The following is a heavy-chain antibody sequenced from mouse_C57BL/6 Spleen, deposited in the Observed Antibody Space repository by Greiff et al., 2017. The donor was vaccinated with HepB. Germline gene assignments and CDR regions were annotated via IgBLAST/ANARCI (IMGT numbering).Heavy chain of an antibody. CDR1: GYTFTSYW. V-gene: IGHV1-52*01. J-gene: IGHJ2*01. CDR3: ARAVTTAHCDY. Sequence: QVQLQQPGAELVRPGSSVKLSCKASGYTFTSYWMHWVKQRPIQGLEWIGNIDPSDSETHYNQKFKDKATLTVDKSSSTAYMQLSSLTSEDSAVYYCARAVTTAHCDYWGQGTTLTVSS. CDR2: IDPSDSET. D-gene: IGHD2-2*01.